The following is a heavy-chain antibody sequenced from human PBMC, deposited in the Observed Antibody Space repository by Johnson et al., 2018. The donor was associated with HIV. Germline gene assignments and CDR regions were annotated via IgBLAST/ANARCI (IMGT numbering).Heavy chain of an antibody. J-gene: IGHJ3*02. V-gene: IGHV3-66*01. D-gene: IGHD1-26*01. CDR1: GFTVSSNY. CDR2: ISSGGST. CDR3: ARDLSGSYEMGDNDAFDI. Sequence: VQLVESGGGLVQPGGSLRLSCAASGFTVSSNYMSWVRQAPGKGLEWVSVISSGGSTYYAASVKGRFTISRDNSKNTLYLQMNSLRAEDTAVYYCARDLSGSYEMGDNDAFDIWGRGTMVTVSS.